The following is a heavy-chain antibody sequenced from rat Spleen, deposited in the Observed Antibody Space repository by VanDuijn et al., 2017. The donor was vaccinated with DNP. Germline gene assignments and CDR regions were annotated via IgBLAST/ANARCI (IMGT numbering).Heavy chain of an antibody. CDR1: GFTFSDYN. V-gene: IGHV5-25*01. D-gene: IGHD4-3*01. Sequence: EVQLVESGGGLVQPGRSMKLSCAASGFTFSDYNMAWVRQAPKKGLEWVASISPSGGSIYYRDSVKGRFTISRDNAKSTLYLQMDSLRSEDTATYYCTRGGTYYFDYWGQGVLVTVSS. J-gene: IGHJ2*01. CDR2: ISPSGGSI. CDR3: TRGGTYYFDY.